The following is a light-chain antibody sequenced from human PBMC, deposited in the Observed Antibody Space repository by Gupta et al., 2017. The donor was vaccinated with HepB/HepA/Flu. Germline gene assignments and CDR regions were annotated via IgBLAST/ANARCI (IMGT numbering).Light chain of an antibody. J-gene: IGLJ1*01. CDR3: NSRDTSGNPHYV. CDR1: SLRSYY. Sequence: STGAQDPAVSVALGQTVKITCQGDSLRSYYATWYQQKPGQAPVLVIYGKNNRPSGIPDRFSVSRSGNTTSLTITGAQAEDEADYYCNSRDTSGNPHYVFGTGTKVTVL. CDR2: GKN. V-gene: IGLV3-19*01.